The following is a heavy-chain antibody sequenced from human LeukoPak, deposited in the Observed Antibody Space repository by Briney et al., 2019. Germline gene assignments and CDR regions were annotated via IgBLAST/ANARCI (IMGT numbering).Heavy chain of an antibody. CDR1: GFTFSRYS. CDR2: VNSDGSGT. V-gene: IGHV3-74*01. J-gene: IGHJ4*02. Sequence: GGSLRLSCAASGFTFSRYSMHWVRQAPGKGLVWVSHVNSDGSGTDYADSVKGRFTISRDNAKNSLYLQMNSLRAEDTAVYYCARDKIVGATYFDYWGQGTLVTVS. CDR3: ARDKIVGATYFDY. D-gene: IGHD1-26*01.